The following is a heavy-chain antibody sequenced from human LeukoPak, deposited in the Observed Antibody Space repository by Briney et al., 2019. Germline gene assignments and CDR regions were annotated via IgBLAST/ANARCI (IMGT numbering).Heavy chain of an antibody. V-gene: IGHV3-23*01. CDR1: GFTFSNYA. J-gene: IGHJ4*02. Sequence: GGSLRLSCAASGFTFSNYAMSWVRQAPERGLECVSTISSRGDSTYDADSVKGRFTISRYNSKNSLYLQMNNVRVEDTAVYYCAKGPRPDITVAHTVENWGQGTLVTVSS. CDR2: ISSRGDST. CDR3: AKGPRPDITVAHTVEN. D-gene: IGHD6-19*01.